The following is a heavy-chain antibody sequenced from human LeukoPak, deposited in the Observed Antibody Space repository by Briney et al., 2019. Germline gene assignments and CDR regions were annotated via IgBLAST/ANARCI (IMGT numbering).Heavy chain of an antibody. CDR3: ARSGSHCSGGSCYRDWFDP. Sequence: ASVKVSCKASGYTFTSYAMHWVRQAPGQRLEWMGWINAGNGNTKYSQEFQGRVTITRDTSASTAYMELSSLRSEDMAVYYCARSGSHCSGGSCYRDWFDPWGQGTLVTVSS. V-gene: IGHV1-3*03. CDR2: INAGNGNT. D-gene: IGHD2-15*01. CDR1: GYTFTSYA. J-gene: IGHJ5*02.